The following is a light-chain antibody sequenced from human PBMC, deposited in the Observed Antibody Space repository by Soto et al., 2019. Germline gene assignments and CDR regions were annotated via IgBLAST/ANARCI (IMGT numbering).Light chain of an antibody. J-gene: IGKJ4*01. CDR2: GAS. CDR1: QSVSSSY. V-gene: IGKV3-20*01. Sequence: EIVLTQSPGTLSLSPGERATISCRASQSVSSSYLAWYQQKPGQAPRLLIYGASSRATGIPDRFSGSGSGTDFTLTISRLEPEDFAVYYCHQCDGSPRLTCGGGTKLEIK. CDR3: HQCDGSPRLT.